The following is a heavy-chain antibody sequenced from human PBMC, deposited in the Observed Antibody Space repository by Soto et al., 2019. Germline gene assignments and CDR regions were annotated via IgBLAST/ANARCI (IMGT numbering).Heavy chain of an antibody. CDR3: ARNGTLTGYSYGMDV. Sequence: ASVKVSCKASGYIFTDYYMHWVRQAPGQELGWMGRINPNSGGTNYAQKFQGRVTMTRDTSISTAYMEVSSLRSEDTAVYYCARNGTLTGYSYGMDVWGQGTMVTVSS. CDR2: INPNSGGT. V-gene: IGHV1-2*06. D-gene: IGHD1-1*01. J-gene: IGHJ6*02. CDR1: GYIFTDYY.